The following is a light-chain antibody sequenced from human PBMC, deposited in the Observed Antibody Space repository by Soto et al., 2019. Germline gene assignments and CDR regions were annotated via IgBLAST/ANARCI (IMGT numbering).Light chain of an antibody. V-gene: IGKV1-39*01. J-gene: IGKJ4*01. CDR3: QQSYSPLALT. CDR2: AAS. Sequence: DIQMTQSPSSLSASVGDRVTITCRASQSISSYLNWYQQKPGKAPKLLIYAASSLQSGVPSRFSGSGSGTDFTLTISSLQPQDFATYYCQQSYSPLALTFGGGTKVETK. CDR1: QSISSY.